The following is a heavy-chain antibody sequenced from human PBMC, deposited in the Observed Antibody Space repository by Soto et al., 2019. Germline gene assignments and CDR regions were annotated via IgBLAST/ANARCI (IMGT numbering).Heavy chain of an antibody. D-gene: IGHD3-22*01. CDR1: GGSISSYY. Sequence: QVQLQESGPGLVKPSETLSLTCTVSGGSISSYYWSWIRQPPGKGLEWIGYIYYSGSTNYNPSLQSRVTISVDTSKNQCSLKLSSVTAADTAVYYCARSGSSGYGVDYWGQGTLVTVSS. CDR3: ARSGSSGYGVDY. V-gene: IGHV4-59*01. CDR2: IYYSGST. J-gene: IGHJ4*02.